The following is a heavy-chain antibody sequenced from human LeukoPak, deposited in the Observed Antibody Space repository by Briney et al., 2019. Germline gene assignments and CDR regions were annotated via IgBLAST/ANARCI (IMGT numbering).Heavy chain of an antibody. CDR3: AREIVVIPAAIWFDP. CDR1: GGSISSGCYY. CDR2: IYTSGST. Sequence: SETLSLTCTVSGGSISSGCYYWSWIRQPAGKGLEWIGRIYTSGSTNYNPSLKSRVTISVDTSKNQFSLKLSSVTAADTAVYYCAREIVVIPAAIWFDPWGQGTLVTVSS. D-gene: IGHD2-2*01. J-gene: IGHJ5*02. V-gene: IGHV4-61*02.